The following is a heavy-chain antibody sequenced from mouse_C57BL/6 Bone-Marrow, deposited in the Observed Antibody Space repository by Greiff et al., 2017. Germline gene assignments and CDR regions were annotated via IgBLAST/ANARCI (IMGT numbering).Heavy chain of an antibody. CDR1: GYTFTSYW. CDR2: INPSNGGT. J-gene: IGHJ1*03. D-gene: IGHD1-1*01. CDR3: SGSSGGYIDV. V-gene: IGHV1-53*01. Sequence: QVQLQQPGTELVKPGASVKLSCKASGYTFTSYWMHWVKQRPGQGLEWIGNINPSNGGTNYNEKFKSKATLTVEKSSCTAYMQISSLTSEDAAVYYYSGSSGGYIDVWGTGTTVTVSS.